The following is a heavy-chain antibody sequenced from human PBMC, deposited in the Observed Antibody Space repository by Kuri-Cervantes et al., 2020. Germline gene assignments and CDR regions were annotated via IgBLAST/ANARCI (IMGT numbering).Heavy chain of an antibody. CDR3: ARERWERSSSHDYYYYGMDV. CDR1: GYTFTSYD. V-gene: IGHV1-18*01. CDR2: ISAYNGNT. Sequence: ASVKVSCKASGYTFTSYDINWVRQATGQGLEWMGWISAYNGNTNYAQKLQGRVTMTTDTSTSTAYMELRSLRSDDTAVYYCARERWERSSSHDYYYYGMDVWGQGTTVTVSS. J-gene: IGHJ6*02. D-gene: IGHD1-26*01.